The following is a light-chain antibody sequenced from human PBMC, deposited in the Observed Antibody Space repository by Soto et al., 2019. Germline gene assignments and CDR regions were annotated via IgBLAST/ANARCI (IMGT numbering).Light chain of an antibody. Sequence: DIVLTQAPLSSPVTLGQPASISCRSSQSLVHSDGNTYLSWLHQRPGQLPRLLIYKISKRFSGVPNRFSGSGAGTDFTLTINRVEAEDVGVYYCMQATHSPWAFGQGTKVEIK. CDR1: QSLVHSDGNTY. CDR3: MQATHSPWA. CDR2: KIS. V-gene: IGKV2-24*01. J-gene: IGKJ1*01.